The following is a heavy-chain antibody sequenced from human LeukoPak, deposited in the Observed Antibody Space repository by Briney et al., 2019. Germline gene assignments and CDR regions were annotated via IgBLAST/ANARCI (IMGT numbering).Heavy chain of an antibody. V-gene: IGHV4-39*07. CDR3: ARVAAKTVDY. CDR1: GGSISSYY. Sequence: SETLSLTCTVSGGSISSYYWGWIRQSPGKGLEWIGSIYYSGSTNYNPSLKSRVTISVDTSKNQFSLKLSSVTAADTAVYYCARVAAKTVDYWGQGTLVTVSS. CDR2: IYYSGST. J-gene: IGHJ4*02. D-gene: IGHD2-15*01.